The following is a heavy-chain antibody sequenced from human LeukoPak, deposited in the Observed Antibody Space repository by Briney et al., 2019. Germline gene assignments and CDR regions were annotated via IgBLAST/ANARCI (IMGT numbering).Heavy chain of an antibody. J-gene: IGHJ4*02. CDR1: GGSISDYY. CDR3: ARDKGGY. CDR2: IKQDGSEK. Sequence: PSETLSLTCTVSGGSISDYYWSWVRQAPGKGLEWVANIKQDGSEKYYVDSVKGRFTISRDNAKNSLYLQMNSLRAEDTAVYYCARDKGGYWGQGTLVTVSS. V-gene: IGHV3-7*01. D-gene: IGHD3-16*01.